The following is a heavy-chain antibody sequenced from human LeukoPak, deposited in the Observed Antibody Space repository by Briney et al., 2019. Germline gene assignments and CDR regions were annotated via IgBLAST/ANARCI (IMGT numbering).Heavy chain of an antibody. J-gene: IGHJ3*01. D-gene: IGHD4-17*01. V-gene: IGHV3-23*01. CDR3: GRDPNGDYIGAFEF. CDR1: DFTFANYA. CDR2: IKGSGSYA. Sequence: GGSLRLSCVGSDFTFANYAMTWVRLTPGKGLEWVSSIKGSGSYAMYADSVSGRFTTSRDNSRNTIFLQMASLRAEDTAIYYCGRDPNGDYIGAFEFWGLGTLVSVSS.